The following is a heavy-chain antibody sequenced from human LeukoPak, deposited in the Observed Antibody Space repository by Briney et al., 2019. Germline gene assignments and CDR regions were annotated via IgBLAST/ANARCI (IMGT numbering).Heavy chain of an antibody. CDR2: SYYSGST. CDR3: ARALSDGYYSGNWFDP. J-gene: IGHJ5*02. V-gene: IGHV4-59*01. Sequence: SETLSLTCTVSGGSISSYYWSWIRQPPGKGLEWIGYSYYSGSTNYNPSLKSRVTISVDTSKNQFSLKLSSLTAADTAVYYCARALSDGYYSGNWFDPWGQGTLVTVSS. CDR1: GGSISSYY. D-gene: IGHD5-24*01.